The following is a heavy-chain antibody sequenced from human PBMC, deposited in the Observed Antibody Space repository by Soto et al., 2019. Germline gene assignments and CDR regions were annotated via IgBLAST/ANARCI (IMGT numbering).Heavy chain of an antibody. J-gene: IGHJ6*02. CDR1: GFTFSSYA. CDR2: IHGSSDTT. CDR3: AREYGMDV. V-gene: IGHV3-48*02. Sequence: EVQLVESGGGLVQPGGSLRLSCAASGFTFSSYAMNWVRQAPGKGLEWVSYIHGSSDTTYYADSVKGRFTISRDNARNSLYLQMNSLRDEDTAVYYCAREYGMDVWGQGTTVTVSS.